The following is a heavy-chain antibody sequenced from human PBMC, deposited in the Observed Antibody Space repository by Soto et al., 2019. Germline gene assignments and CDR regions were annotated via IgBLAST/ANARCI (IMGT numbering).Heavy chain of an antibody. CDR1: GGSISSGGYY. V-gene: IGHV4-31*03. J-gene: IGHJ4*02. CDR2: IYYSGST. CDR3: ARDTADDSSGYYYLDY. Sequence: SETLSLTCPVSGGSISSGGYYWSWIRQHPGKGLEWIGYIYYSGSTYYNPSLKSRVTISVDTSKNQFSLKLSSVTTADTTVYYCARDTADDSSGYYYLDYWGQGTLVTAPQ. D-gene: IGHD3-22*01.